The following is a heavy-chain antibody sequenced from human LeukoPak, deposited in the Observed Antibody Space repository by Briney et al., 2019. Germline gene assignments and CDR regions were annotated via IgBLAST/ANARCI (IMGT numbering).Heavy chain of an antibody. CDR1: GGSISSADYY. Sequence: SQTPSLTCTGSGGSISSADYYWSWIRQPPGKGLEWIGYIYYSGNTYYNPSLKSRVTISVDRSKNQFSLKQSSVTAADTAVYYCARATITMAVGVPADAFDIWGQGTMVTVSS. CDR3: ARATITMAVGVPADAFDI. J-gene: IGHJ3*02. V-gene: IGHV4-30-4*08. D-gene: IGHD3-22*01. CDR2: IYYSGNT.